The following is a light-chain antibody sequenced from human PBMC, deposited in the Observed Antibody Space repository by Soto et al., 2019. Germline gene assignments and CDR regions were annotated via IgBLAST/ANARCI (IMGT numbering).Light chain of an antibody. CDR1: SSNIGINT. CDR3: AAWDDSLNGLYV. Sequence: QSVLTQPPSASGTPGQRVTSSCSGSSSNIGINTVNWYQQVPGTAPKLLIYNDNQRPSGVPDRFSGSKSGTSASVAISGLQSEDEADYYCAAWDDSLNGLYVFGTGTKVTVL. V-gene: IGLV1-44*01. J-gene: IGLJ1*01. CDR2: NDN.